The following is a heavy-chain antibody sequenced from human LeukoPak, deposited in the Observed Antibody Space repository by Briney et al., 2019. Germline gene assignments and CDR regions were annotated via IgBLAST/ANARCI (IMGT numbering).Heavy chain of an antibody. CDR2: IYYSGST. V-gene: IGHV4-31*03. J-gene: IGHJ4*02. Sequence: SETLSLTCTVSGGSISSGGYYWSWIRQHPGKGLEWIGYIYYSGSTYYNPSLKSRVTISVDTSKNQFSLKPSSVTAADTAVYYCARARPSGNTGSYDYWGQGTLVTVSS. D-gene: IGHD4-23*01. CDR1: GGSISSGGYY. CDR3: ARARPSGNTGSYDY.